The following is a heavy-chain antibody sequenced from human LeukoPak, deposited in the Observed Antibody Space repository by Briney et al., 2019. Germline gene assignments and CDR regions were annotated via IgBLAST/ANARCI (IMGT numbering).Heavy chain of an antibody. V-gene: IGHV4-34*01. CDR1: GGSFSGYY. CDR2: INHSGST. D-gene: IGHD2-2*01. J-gene: IGHJ4*02. CDR3: ASGYQLPYY. Sequence: PSETLPLTCAVYGGSFSGYYWSWIRQPPGKGLEWIGEINHSGSTNYNPSLKSRVTISVDTSKNQFSLKLSSVTAADTAVYYCASGYQLPYYWGQGTLVTVSS.